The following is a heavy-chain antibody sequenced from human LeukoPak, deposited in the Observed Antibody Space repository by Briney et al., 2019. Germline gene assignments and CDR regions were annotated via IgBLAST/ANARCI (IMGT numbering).Heavy chain of an antibody. D-gene: IGHD3-10*01. Sequence: GGTLRLSCAASGFTFSSHGMNWVRQAPGKGLEWVSGISPNGVITYYADSVKGRFTISRDNSKNTLYLQMNSLRAEDTAVYNCAKGDFYGSGRDYYYYMDVWGKGTTVTISS. CDR1: GFTFSSHG. J-gene: IGHJ6*03. CDR3: AKGDFYGSGRDYYYYMDV. CDR2: ISPNGVIT. V-gene: IGHV3-23*01.